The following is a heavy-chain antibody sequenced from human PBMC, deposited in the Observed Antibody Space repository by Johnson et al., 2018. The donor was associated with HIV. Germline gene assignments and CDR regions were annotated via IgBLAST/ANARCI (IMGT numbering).Heavy chain of an antibody. CDR1: GFTFSSYA. CDR2: ISYHGNNK. CDR3: ARDHSRDEAFDI. J-gene: IGHJ3*02. Sequence: QVQLVESGGGVVQPGRSLRLSCAASGFTFSSYAMHWVRQAPGKGLEWVAVISYHGNNKYYADSVKGRFTISRDNAKNSLYLQMNSLRAEDTAVYYCARDHSRDEAFDIWGQGTMVTVSS. V-gene: IGHV3-30*04. D-gene: IGHD5-24*01.